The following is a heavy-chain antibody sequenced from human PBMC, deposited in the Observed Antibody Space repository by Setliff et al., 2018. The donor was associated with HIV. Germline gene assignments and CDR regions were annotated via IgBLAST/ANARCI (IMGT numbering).Heavy chain of an antibody. J-gene: IGHJ3*02. CDR1: GGSISSHY. V-gene: IGHV4-4*07. CDR3: AIVFPPIRGAPFGVPPGVFDI. Sequence: SETLSLTCTVSGGSISSHYWSWIRQPAGKGLEWIGRIYTSGNTNYNPSLKSRVTMSVDTSKNQFSLKLSSVTAADTAVYYCAIVFPPIRGAPFGVPPGVFDIWGQGSMVTVSS. CDR2: IYTSGNT. D-gene: IGHD2-8*01.